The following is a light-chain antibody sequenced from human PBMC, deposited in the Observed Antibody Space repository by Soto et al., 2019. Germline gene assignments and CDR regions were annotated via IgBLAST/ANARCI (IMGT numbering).Light chain of an antibody. V-gene: IGKV3-11*01. J-gene: IGKJ4*01. CDR1: QTVSSS. CDR2: EAS. CDR3: QQHINWPLT. Sequence: EIVMTQSPGTLSLSPGERATLSCMASQTVSSSLAWYQQKPGQAPRLLIYEASNRATGIPARFSGSGSGADFTLTISSLEPEDFALYYCQQHINWPLTFGGGTKVDIK.